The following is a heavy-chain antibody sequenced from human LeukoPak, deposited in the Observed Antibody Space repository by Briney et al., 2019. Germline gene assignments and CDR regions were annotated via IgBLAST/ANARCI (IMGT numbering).Heavy chain of an antibody. CDR2: IGTAGDT. V-gene: IGHV3-13*01. CDR3: ARVAKERVGGVYYFDY. CDR1: GFTFSDYD. D-gene: IGHD1-1*01. Sequence: GGSLRLSCAASGFTFSDYDMHWVRQATGKGLEWVSAIGTAGDTYYTGSVKGRFTISRENAKNSLYLQMNSLRAGDTAVYYCARVAKERVGGVYYFDYWGQGTMVTVSS. J-gene: IGHJ4*02.